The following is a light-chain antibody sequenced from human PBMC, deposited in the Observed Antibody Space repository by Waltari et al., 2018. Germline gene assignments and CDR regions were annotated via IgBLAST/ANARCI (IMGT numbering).Light chain of an antibody. CDR1: QSVRSY. J-gene: IGKJ4*01. CDR3: QQRSNWPLLT. V-gene: IGKV3-11*01. CDR2: DAS. Sequence: EIVLTQSPATLSLSPGESATLSCRASQSVRSYLAWYQQKPGQAPRLLIYDASNRATGIPARFSGSGSGTDFTLTISSLEPEDFAVYYCQQRSNWPLLTFGGGTKVEIK.